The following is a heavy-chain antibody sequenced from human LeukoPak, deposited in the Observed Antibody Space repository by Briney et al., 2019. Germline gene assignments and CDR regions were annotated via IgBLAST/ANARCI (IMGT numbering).Heavy chain of an antibody. CDR3: AKETRGSYSDY. J-gene: IGHJ4*02. CDR2: MSYDGSNR. V-gene: IGHV3-30*02. CDR1: GFTFSSSG. D-gene: IGHD5-12*01. Sequence: GGSLRLSCAASGFTFSSSGMHWVGQAPGKGLEWVAFMSYDGSNRYYADSVKGRFTISRDNSKNTLYLQMNSLRAEDTAVYYCAKETRGSYSDYWGQGTLVTVSS.